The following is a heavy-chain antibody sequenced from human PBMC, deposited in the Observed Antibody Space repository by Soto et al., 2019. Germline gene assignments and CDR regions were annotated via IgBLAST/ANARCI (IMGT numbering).Heavy chain of an antibody. CDR2: IDTQNGNT. CDR1: GYSLLNYG. Sequence: QVQLVQSGAEVKTPGASVKVSCKASGYSLLNYGFTWVRQAPGQGLEWLGWIDTQNGNTNYAQKVWGRVTMTTDTPTSTTYMELRSLTSDGSAVYYCARALLHTLVVPDFDYWGQGTLVTVSS. CDR3: ARALLHTLVVPDFDY. V-gene: IGHV1-18*01. D-gene: IGHD2-8*02. J-gene: IGHJ4*02.